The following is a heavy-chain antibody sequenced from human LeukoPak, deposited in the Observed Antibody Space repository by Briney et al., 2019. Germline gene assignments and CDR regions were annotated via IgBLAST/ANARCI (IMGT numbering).Heavy chain of an antibody. V-gene: IGHV1-2*02. Sequence: ASVKVSCKASGYTFTGYYIHWVRQAPGQGLEWMGWINPNSGGSNYAQKFQGRVTMTRDTSISTAYMELSRLTSDDTAVYYCARDAIVRDYSNSDYWGQGTLVTVSS. D-gene: IGHD4-11*01. CDR1: GYTFTGYY. CDR2: INPNSGGS. J-gene: IGHJ4*02. CDR3: ARDAIVRDYSNSDY.